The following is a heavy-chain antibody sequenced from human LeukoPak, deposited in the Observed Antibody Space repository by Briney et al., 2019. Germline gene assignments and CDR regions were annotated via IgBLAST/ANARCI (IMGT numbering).Heavy chain of an antibody. CDR3: VRHWRRIPLIYY. V-gene: IGHV4-39*01. J-gene: IGHJ4*02. Sequence: SETLSLTCISGGSISSSSSYWGWIRQPPGKGLEWIGSIYYSGSTYYNPSLKSRVTISVDTPKNQFSLKLSSVTAADTAVFYCVRHWRRIPLIYYWGQGTLVTVSS. D-gene: IGHD2-2*02. CDR1: GGSISSSSSY. CDR2: IYYSGST.